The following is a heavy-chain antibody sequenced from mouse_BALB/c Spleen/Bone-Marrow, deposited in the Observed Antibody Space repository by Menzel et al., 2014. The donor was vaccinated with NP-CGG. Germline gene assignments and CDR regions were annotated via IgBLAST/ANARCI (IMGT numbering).Heavy chain of an antibody. CDR3: ARGGNWDGFAY. CDR1: GYTFTSYW. Sequence: VQLVESGAELAKPGASVKMSCKASGYTFTSYWMHWVKRRPGQGLEWIGYINPSTGYTEYNQKFKDKATLTADKSSSTAYMQLSSLTSEDSAVYYCARGGNWDGFAYWGQGTLVTVSA. CDR2: INPSTGYT. J-gene: IGHJ3*01. D-gene: IGHD4-1*01. V-gene: IGHV1-7*01.